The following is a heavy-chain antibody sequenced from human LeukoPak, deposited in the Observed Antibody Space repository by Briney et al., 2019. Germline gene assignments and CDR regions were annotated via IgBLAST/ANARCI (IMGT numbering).Heavy chain of an antibody. V-gene: IGHV4-39*07. Sequence: SETLSLTCTVSGGSIGSTYYYWGWIRQPPGKGLEWIGNFHYSGSNSYNPSLKSRVTISVDTSKNQFSLKLSSVTAVDTAVYYCARKENVYYYFDYWGQGTLVTVSS. CDR1: GGSIGSTYYY. D-gene: IGHD3-10*01. CDR2: FHYSGSN. CDR3: ARKENVYYYFDY. J-gene: IGHJ4*02.